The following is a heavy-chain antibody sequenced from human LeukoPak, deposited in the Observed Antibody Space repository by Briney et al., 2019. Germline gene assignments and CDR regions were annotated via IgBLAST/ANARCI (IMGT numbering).Heavy chain of an antibody. CDR2: IYSGGST. V-gene: IGHV3-53*01. D-gene: IGHD3-9*01. Sequence: GGSLRLSCAASGFTFRSYEMNWVRQAPGKGLEWVSVIYSGGSTYYADSVKGRFTISRDNSKNALYLQMNSLRAEDTAVYYCARPYYDILTGYRHDYWGQGTLVTVSS. J-gene: IGHJ4*02. CDR3: ARPYYDILTGYRHDY. CDR1: GFTFRSYE.